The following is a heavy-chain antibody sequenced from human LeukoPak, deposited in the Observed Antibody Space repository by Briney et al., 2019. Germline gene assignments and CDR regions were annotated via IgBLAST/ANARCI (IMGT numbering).Heavy chain of an antibody. V-gene: IGHV4-39*07. CDR2: IYYSGST. CDR1: GGSISSSSYY. J-gene: IGHJ5*02. CDR3: ARDIKHLVKYSSSFNWFDP. D-gene: IGHD6-13*01. Sequence: PSETPSLTCTVSGGSISSSSYYWGWIRQPPGKGLEWIGSIYYSGSTNYNPSLKSRVTISVDKSKNQFSLKLSSVTAADTAVYYCARDIKHLVKYSSSFNWFDPWGQGTLVTVSS.